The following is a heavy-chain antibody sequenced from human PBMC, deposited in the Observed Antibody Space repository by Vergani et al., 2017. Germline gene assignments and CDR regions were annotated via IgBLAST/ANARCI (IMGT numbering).Heavy chain of an antibody. CDR2: IYHSGST. Sequence: QLQLQESGPGLVKPSATLSLTCSVSGASIRSSNYYWGWIRQPPGKGLEWIASIYHSGSTYYNPSLKSRVTISVDTSKNQFSLKLSSVTAADTAVYYCARPRLGIVGGGVDYWGQGTLVTVSS. D-gene: IGHD1-26*01. CDR1: GASIRSSNYY. CDR3: ARPRLGIVGGGVDY. J-gene: IGHJ4*02. V-gene: IGHV4-39*07.